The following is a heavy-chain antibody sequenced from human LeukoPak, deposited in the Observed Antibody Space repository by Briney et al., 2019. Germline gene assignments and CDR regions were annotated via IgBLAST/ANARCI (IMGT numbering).Heavy chain of an antibody. J-gene: IGHJ6*02. D-gene: IGHD2-21*02. CDR2: IYYSGST. V-gene: IGHV4-39*07. Sequence: PSETLSLTCTVSGGSISSSSYYWGWIRQPPGKGLEWIGSIYYSGSTYYNPSLKSRVTISVDTSKNQFSLKLSSVTAADTAVYYCARDPPYCGGDCYHPTEGYYYYGMDVWGQGTTVTVSS. CDR1: GGSISSSSYY. CDR3: ARDPPYCGGDCYHPTEGYYYYGMDV.